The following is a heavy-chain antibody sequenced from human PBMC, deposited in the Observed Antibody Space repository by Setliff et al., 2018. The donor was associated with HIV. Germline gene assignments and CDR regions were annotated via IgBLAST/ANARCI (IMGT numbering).Heavy chain of an antibody. V-gene: IGHV6-1*01. CDR2: TYYRSKWNT. J-gene: IGHJ6*02. CDR3: ARNFWNGPPDYYYYGMDV. D-gene: IGHD3-3*01. CDR1: AGDRVSNNKAA. Sequence: SQTLSLPCAIAAGDRVSNNKAAWNWIRQSPSRGLEWLGRTYYRSKWNTDYAVSVESRITINPDTSKNQFSLQLNSVTPEDTAVYYCARNFWNGPPDYYYYGMDVWGQGTTVTVSS.